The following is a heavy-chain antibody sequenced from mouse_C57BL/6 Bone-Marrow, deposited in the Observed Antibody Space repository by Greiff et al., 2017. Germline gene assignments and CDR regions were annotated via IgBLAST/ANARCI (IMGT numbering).Heavy chain of an antibody. CDR2: IDPSDSYT. Sequence: QVQLQQPGAELVMPGASVKLSCKASGYTFTSYWMHWVKQRPGQGLEWIGEIDPSDSYTNYTQKFKGKSTWTVDKSSSTAYMQLSSLTSEDSAVYYCAREETGTNFDYWGQGTTLTVSS. V-gene: IGHV1-69*01. D-gene: IGHD4-1*01. CDR3: AREETGTNFDY. CDR1: GYTFTSYW. J-gene: IGHJ2*01.